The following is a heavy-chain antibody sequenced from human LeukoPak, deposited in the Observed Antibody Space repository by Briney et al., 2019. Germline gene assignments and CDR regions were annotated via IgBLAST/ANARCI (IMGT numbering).Heavy chain of an antibody. Sequence: GESLKISCKVSGYRFTSYWIAWVRQMPGKGLEWMGIIHPVDSDTRYSPSFQGQVTISAGTSISTAYLQWSSLKASDTAMYYCARHPSSAWYFDYWGQGTLVTVSS. V-gene: IGHV5-51*01. CDR1: GYRFTSYW. J-gene: IGHJ4*02. CDR2: IHPVDSDT. D-gene: IGHD6-19*01. CDR3: ARHPSSAWYFDY.